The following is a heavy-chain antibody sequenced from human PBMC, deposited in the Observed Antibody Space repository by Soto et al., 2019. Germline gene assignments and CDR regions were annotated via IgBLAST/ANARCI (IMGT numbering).Heavy chain of an antibody. CDR3: AKFPGSAAAGYYYGMDV. CDR1: GFTFRSYG. J-gene: IGHJ6*02. D-gene: IGHD6-13*01. Sequence: GGSLRLSCAASGFTFRSYGMHWVRQAPGKGLEWVAGISGSGGSTYYADSVKGRFTISRDNSKNTLYLQMNSLRAEDTAVYYCAKFPGSAAAGYYYGMDVWGQGTTVTVSS. V-gene: IGHV3-23*01. CDR2: ISGSGGST.